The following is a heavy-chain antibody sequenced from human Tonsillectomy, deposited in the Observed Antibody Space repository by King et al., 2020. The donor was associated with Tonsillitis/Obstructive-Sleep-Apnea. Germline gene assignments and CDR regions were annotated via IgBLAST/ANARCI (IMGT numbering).Heavy chain of an antibody. CDR3: AKPDSISSYSYYSGMAV. D-gene: IGHD2-2*01. J-gene: IGHJ6*02. CDR2: ISWDGGST. CDR1: GFTFDDYS. Sequence: VQLVESGGVVVQPGGSLRLSCAASGFTFDDYSMHWVRQAPGKGLEWVSLISWDGGSTYYADSVKGRFTISRDNSKNSLYLQMNSLRTEDTALYYCAKPDSISSYSYYSGMAVWGQGTTVTVSS. V-gene: IGHV3-43*01.